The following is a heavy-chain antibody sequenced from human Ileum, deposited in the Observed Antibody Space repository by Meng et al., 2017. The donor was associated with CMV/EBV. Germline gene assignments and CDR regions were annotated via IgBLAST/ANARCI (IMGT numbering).Heavy chain of an antibody. CDR3: AREPPFVPADS. Sequence: QVQLQQWGAGLLKPSETLSLTCAVYGGSFSGCYWSWIRQPPGKGLEWIAEVSHSGVTNYNPSLKSRVTISIDTSKNQFSLHLSSVTAADTAVYYCAREPPFVPADSWGQGTLVTVSS. CDR2: VSHSGVT. J-gene: IGHJ4*02. CDR1: GGSFSGCY. D-gene: IGHD2-21*01. V-gene: IGHV4-34*02.